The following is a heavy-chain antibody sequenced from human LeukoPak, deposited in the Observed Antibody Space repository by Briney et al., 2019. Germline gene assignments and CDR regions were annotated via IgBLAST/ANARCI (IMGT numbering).Heavy chain of an antibody. V-gene: IGHV1-2*02. D-gene: IGHD3-16*01. Sequence: ASVKVSCKASGYTFTSYGITWVRQAPGQGLEWMGWINPNSGDTNYAQKFQGRVTMTRDTSISTAYMELSRLRSDDTAVYYCARVRYRLAETYIDYWGQGTLVTVSS. CDR1: GYTFTSYG. J-gene: IGHJ4*02. CDR2: INPNSGDT. CDR3: ARVRYRLAETYIDY.